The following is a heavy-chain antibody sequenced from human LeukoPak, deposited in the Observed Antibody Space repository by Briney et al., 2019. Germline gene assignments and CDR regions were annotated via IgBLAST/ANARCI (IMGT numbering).Heavy chain of an antibody. CDR1: GGSISSYY. D-gene: IGHD3-22*01. Sequence: SETLSLTCTVSGGSISSYYWSWIRQPAGMGLEWIGRIYTSGSTNYNPSLKSRVTMSVDTSKNQFSLKLSSVTAADTAVYYCARVDYDSSGYPFDYWGQGTLVTVSS. CDR2: IYTSGST. CDR3: ARVDYDSSGYPFDY. V-gene: IGHV4-4*07. J-gene: IGHJ4*02.